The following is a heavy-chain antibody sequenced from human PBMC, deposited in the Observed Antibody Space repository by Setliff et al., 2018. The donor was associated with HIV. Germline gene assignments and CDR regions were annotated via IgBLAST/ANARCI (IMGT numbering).Heavy chain of an antibody. CDR2: MGGSSGDT. CDR1: GFTFNTYA. CDR3: ANRFRTSNNWYYFDY. Sequence: GGSLRFSCAASGFTFNTYAMSWVRQAPGKGLEWVSSMGGSSGDTYYADSVKGRFTISRDNTKNTLSLQMNSLGAEDTAIYYCANRFRTSNNWYYFDYWGPGTLVTVSS. V-gene: IGHV3-23*01. D-gene: IGHD6-13*01. J-gene: IGHJ4*02.